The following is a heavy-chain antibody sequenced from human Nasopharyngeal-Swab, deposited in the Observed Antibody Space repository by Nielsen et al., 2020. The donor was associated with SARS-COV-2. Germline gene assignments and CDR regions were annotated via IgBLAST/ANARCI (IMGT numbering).Heavy chain of an antibody. V-gene: IGHV3-23*01. CDR3: AKDLNSEGYCSSTSCYVLDYYGMDV. D-gene: IGHD2-2*01. J-gene: IGHJ6*02. CDR1: GFPFSSYA. Sequence: GALRLSCAASGFPFSSYAMSWVRQAPGKGLEWVSAISGSGGSTYYADSVKGRFTISRDNSKNTLYLQMNSLRAEDTAVYYCAKDLNSEGYCSSTSCYVLDYYGMDVWGQGTTVTVSS. CDR2: ISGSGGST.